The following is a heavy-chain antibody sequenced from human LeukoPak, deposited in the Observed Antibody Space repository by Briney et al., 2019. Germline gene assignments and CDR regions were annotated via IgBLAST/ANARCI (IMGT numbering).Heavy chain of an antibody. CDR3: ARGGTAALDY. CDR2: IYHSGST. V-gene: IGHV4-4*02. Sequence: SGTLSLTCAVSSDSISNNNWWSWVRQPPGKGLEWIGGIYHSGSTNYNPSLKSRVTISVDNSKNQFSLKLTSVTAADTAVYYCARGGTAALDYWGQGTLVTVSS. D-gene: IGHD2-2*01. CDR1: SDSISNNNW. J-gene: IGHJ4*02.